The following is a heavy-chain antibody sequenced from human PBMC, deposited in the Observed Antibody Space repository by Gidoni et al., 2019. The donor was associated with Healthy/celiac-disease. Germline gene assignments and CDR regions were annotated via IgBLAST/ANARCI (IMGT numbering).Heavy chain of an antibody. CDR2: INPSGGST. CDR1: GYPFPSYY. D-gene: IGHD3-16*01. CDR3: ATPGGDGYNGGYYYGMDV. Sequence: QVQLVQSGAEVKKPGASVKVSCKASGYPFPSYYMHWVRQAPGQGLEWLGIINPSGGSTSYAQKFQGRVTMTRDTSTSTVYMELSSLRSEDTAVYYCATPGGDGYNGGYYYGMDVWGQGTTVTVPS. V-gene: IGHV1-46*03. J-gene: IGHJ6*02.